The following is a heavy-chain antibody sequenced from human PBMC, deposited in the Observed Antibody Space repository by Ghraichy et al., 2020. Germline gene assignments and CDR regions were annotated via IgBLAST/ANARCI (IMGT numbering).Heavy chain of an antibody. Sequence: LSLTCAASGFPFSTYGMHWVRQAPGKGLEWVAVISYDGGNIYYADSVKGRFTISRDNSKNTLYLQMNSLRAEDTAVYYCAKKASGNSERHPDYWGQGTLVTVSS. CDR1: GFPFSTYG. J-gene: IGHJ4*02. CDR2: ISYDGGNI. CDR3: AKKASGNSERHPDY. V-gene: IGHV3-30*18. D-gene: IGHD4-23*01.